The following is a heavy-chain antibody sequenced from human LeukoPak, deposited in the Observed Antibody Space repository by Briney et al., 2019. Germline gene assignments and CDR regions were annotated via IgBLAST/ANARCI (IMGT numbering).Heavy chain of an antibody. CDR1: GGSISRGGCS. D-gene: IGHD5-18*01. Sequence: SQTLSLTCTVSGGSISRGGCSWSWIRQHPGKGLEWIGYIYYSGSTYYNPSLKSRVTISVDTSKNQFSLNLSSVTAADTAVYYCARTSKGGNSYGYADYWGQGTLVTVSS. V-gene: IGHV4-31*03. J-gene: IGHJ4*02. CDR2: IYYSGST. CDR3: ARTSKGGNSYGYADY.